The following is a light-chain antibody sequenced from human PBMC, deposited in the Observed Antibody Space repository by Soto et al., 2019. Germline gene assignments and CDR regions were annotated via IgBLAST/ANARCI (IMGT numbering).Light chain of an antibody. Sequence: EIVMTHSPATLSVSPGERATLSCRASQSISTNLAWYQQKPGQGPRLLIFGASTRAIGIPARFSGSGSGTHLTLTISSLQSEDFAVYFCPQYYERQLTLGGGTKADI. CDR2: GAS. CDR1: QSISTN. J-gene: IGKJ4*01. V-gene: IGKV3-15*01. CDR3: PQYYERQLT.